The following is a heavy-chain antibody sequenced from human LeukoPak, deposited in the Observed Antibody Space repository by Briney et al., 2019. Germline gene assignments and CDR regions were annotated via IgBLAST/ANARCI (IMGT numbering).Heavy chain of an antibody. V-gene: IGHV1-2*06. Sequence: ASVKVSCKASGYTFTGYYMHWVRQAPGQGLEWMGRINPNSGGTNYAQKFQGRVTMTRNTSISTAYMELSSLRSEDTAVYYCARVADGTYYYDSSGYYFDYWGQGTLVTVSS. CDR3: ARVADGTYYYDSSGYYFDY. D-gene: IGHD3-22*01. CDR2: INPNSGGT. CDR1: GYTFTGYY. J-gene: IGHJ4*02.